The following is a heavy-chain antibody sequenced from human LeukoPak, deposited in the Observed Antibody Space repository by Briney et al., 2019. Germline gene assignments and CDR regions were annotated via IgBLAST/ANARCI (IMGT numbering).Heavy chain of an antibody. CDR1: GYTFTGYY. V-gene: IGHV1-2*06. D-gene: IGHD6-13*01. Sequence: ASVKVSCKASGYTFTGYYMHWVRQAPGQGLEWMGRINPNSSGTNYAQKFQGRVTTTRDTSISTAYMELSRLRSDDTAVYYCARESSSWGDYWGQRTLVTVSS. CDR2: INPNSSGT. J-gene: IGHJ4*02. CDR3: ARESSSWGDY.